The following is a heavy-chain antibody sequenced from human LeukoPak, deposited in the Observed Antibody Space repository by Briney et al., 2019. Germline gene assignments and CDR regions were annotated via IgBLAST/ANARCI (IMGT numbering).Heavy chain of an antibody. D-gene: IGHD2-15*01. V-gene: IGHV5-51*01. Sequence: GESLKISCKGSGYSFTSYWIGWVRQMPGKGLEWMGIIYPGDSDTRYSPSFQGQVTISADKSINTAYLQWSSLRASDTAMYYCARQDGYCSGGSCLMHAFDIWGQGTMVTVSS. J-gene: IGHJ3*02. CDR1: GYSFTSYW. CDR3: ARQDGYCSGGSCLMHAFDI. CDR2: IYPGDSDT.